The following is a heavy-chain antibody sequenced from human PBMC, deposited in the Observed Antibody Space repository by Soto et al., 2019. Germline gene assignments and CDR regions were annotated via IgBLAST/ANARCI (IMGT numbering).Heavy chain of an antibody. J-gene: IGHJ2*01. Sequence: SETLSLTCTVSGGSVSSGSYYWSWIRQPPGKGLEWIGYIYYSGSTNYNPSLKSRVTISVDTSKNQFSLKLSSVTAADTAVYYCARDLLLDTAMVHRYFDLWGRGTLVTVSS. V-gene: IGHV4-61*01. D-gene: IGHD5-18*01. CDR2: IYYSGST. CDR1: GGSVSSGSYY. CDR3: ARDLLLDTAMVHRYFDL.